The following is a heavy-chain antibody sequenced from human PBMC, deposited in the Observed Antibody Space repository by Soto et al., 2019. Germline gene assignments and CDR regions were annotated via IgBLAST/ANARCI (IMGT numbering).Heavy chain of an antibody. J-gene: IGHJ3*02. Sequence: SETLSLTCTVSGGSISSGGYYWSWIRQHPGKGLEWIGYIYYSGSTYYNPSLKGRVTISVDTSKNQFSLKLSSVTAADTAVYYCASAGSGHDAFDIWGQGTMVTVSS. V-gene: IGHV4-31*03. CDR2: IYYSGST. D-gene: IGHD3-3*01. CDR3: ASAGSGHDAFDI. CDR1: GGSISSGGYY.